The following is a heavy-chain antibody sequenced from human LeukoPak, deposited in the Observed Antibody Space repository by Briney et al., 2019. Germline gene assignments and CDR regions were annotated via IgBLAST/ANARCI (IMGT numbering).Heavy chain of an antibody. CDR2: IKSKTDGGTT. J-gene: IGHJ4*02. CDR1: GFTVSSNY. V-gene: IGHV3-15*01. CDR3: TKDLGSY. Sequence: GGSLRLSCAASGFTVSSNYMNWVRQAPGKGLEWVGRIKSKTDGGTTDYAAPVKGRFTISRDDSETTLYLQMNSLKSEDTAVYYCTKDLGSYWGQGTLVTVSS. D-gene: IGHD3-16*01.